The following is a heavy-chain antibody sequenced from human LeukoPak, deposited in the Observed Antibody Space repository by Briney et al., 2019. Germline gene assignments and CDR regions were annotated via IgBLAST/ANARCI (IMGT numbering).Heavy chain of an antibody. Sequence: GASVKVSCKASGYTFTGYYMHWVRQAPGQGLEWMGWINPNSGGTNYAQKFQGRVTMTRDTSISTAYMELSRLRSDDTAVYYCASPKEGSGSYTFDYWGQGTLVTVSS. D-gene: IGHD3-10*01. V-gene: IGHV1-2*02. CDR1: GYTFTGYY. J-gene: IGHJ4*02. CDR2: INPNSGGT. CDR3: ASPKEGSGSYTFDY.